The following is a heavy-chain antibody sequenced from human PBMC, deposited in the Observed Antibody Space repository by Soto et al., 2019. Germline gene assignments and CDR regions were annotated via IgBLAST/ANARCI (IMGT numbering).Heavy chain of an antibody. CDR1: GGIFGKSV. V-gene: IGHV1-69*01. J-gene: IGHJ4*02. D-gene: IGHD3-3*01. CDR2: IIPIFGAT. Sequence: QVPLVQSGAEMKTPGSSVRVSCKASGGIFGKSVISWVRQAPGQGLEWMGGIIPIFGATHYAQKFQGRVTITADEFTTTAYMGLSSLQSEDTAVYYCARGQFYDFWSGYYLDYWGQGTLVTVSS. CDR3: ARGQFYDFWSGYYLDY.